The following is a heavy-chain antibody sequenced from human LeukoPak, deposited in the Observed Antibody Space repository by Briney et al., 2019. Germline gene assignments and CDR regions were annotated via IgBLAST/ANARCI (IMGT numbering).Heavy chain of an antibody. Sequence: ASVKVSCKASGYTFTSYYTHWVRQAPGQGLEWMGIINPSGGSTSYAQKFQGRVTMTRDTSTSTVYMELSSLRSEDTAVYYCARAGYGDYGIDYWGQGTLVTVSS. J-gene: IGHJ4*02. V-gene: IGHV1-46*01. D-gene: IGHD4-17*01. CDR1: GYTFTSYY. CDR3: ARAGYGDYGIDY. CDR2: INPSGGST.